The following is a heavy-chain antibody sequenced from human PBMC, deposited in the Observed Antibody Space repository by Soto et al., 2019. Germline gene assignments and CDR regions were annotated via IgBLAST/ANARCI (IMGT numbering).Heavy chain of an antibody. V-gene: IGHV4-61*05. CDR3: ARTTVTAVKLYFDS. D-gene: IGHD4-17*01. CDR1: GGSISSSSYY. Sequence: SETLSVTCTVSGGSISSSSYYWGWIRQPPGKGLEWIGYIFHSGGTNYNPSLKSRVTISVDTSKNLCSLKLNSVTAADTAVYYCARTTVTAVKLYFDSWGQGTLVTVSS. CDR2: IFHSGGT. J-gene: IGHJ4*02.